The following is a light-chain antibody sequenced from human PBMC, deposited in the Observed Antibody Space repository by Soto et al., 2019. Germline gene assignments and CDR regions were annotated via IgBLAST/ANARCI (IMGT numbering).Light chain of an antibody. CDR3: QQYNNWPFS. CDR1: QGVTTN. V-gene: IGKV3-15*01. Sequence: EIVMTQSPARLSVSPGERVTLSSRAGQGVTTNFAWYQQKSGQSPRLLIYDVSTRATGVPARFSGTGSETDFTLTISGLQSEDSAVYFCQQYNNWPFSFGQGTRLEIK. J-gene: IGKJ5*01. CDR2: DVS.